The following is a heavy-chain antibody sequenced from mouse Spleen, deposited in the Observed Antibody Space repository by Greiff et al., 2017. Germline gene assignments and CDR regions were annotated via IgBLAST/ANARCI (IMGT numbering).Heavy chain of an antibody. CDR1: GYTFTSYW. V-gene: IGHV1-72*01. D-gene: IGHD2-4*01. Sequence: VQLQQSGAELVKPGASVKLSCKASGYTFTSYWMHWVKQRPGRGLEWIGRIDPNSGGTKYNEKFKSKATLTVDKPSSTAYMQLSSLTSEDSAVYYCAREELGYDYDWYFDVWGAGTTVTVSS. CDR3: AREELGYDYDWYFDV. J-gene: IGHJ1*01. CDR2: IDPNSGGT.